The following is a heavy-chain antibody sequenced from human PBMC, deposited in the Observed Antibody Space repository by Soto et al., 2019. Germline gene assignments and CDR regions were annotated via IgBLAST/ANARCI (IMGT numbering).Heavy chain of an antibody. CDR3: ARAFGGKYYDRRSCYSDY. CDR1: GYMFIDYW. Sequence: VESLKISCKGSGYMFIDYWIGWVRQLPGKGLEWMGSLYPSDYVIKCGPSFQGQVPMSGDNSIGTVSLQWSNLKTSDIAIYYCARAFGGKYYDRRSCYSDYWGRGTQVTVSS. V-gene: IGHV5-51*01. CDR2: LYPSDYVI. J-gene: IGHJ4*02. D-gene: IGHD3-16*01.